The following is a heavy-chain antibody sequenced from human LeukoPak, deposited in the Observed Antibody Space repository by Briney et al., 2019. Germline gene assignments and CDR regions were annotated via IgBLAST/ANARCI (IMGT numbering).Heavy chain of an antibody. CDR1: GYTFTSYD. CDR3: ARGLHSGTYYRYGFDI. Sequence: ASVKVSCKASGYTFTSYDINWVRQATGQGLEWMGWMNPNSGNTGYAQKFQGRVTITRNTSISTAYMELSSLRSEDTAVYYCARGLHSGTYYRYGFDIWGQGTMVTVSS. CDR2: MNPNSGNT. V-gene: IGHV1-8*03. D-gene: IGHD1-26*01. J-gene: IGHJ3*02.